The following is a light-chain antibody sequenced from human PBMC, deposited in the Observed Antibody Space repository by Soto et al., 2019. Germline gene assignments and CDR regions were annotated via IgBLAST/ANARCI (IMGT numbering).Light chain of an antibody. CDR1: NANIGTGYD. V-gene: IGLV1-40*01. CDR3: QSYDSRLSTLV. Sequence: QSVLTQPPSVSGAPGQTVTISCSGTNANIGTGYDVHWYRQVPGTAPKLLLYDNDNRPSGVPDRFSGSRSGTSASLAITGLQGDDEGDYYCQSYDSRLSTLVFGGGTKLTVL. CDR2: DND. J-gene: IGLJ2*01.